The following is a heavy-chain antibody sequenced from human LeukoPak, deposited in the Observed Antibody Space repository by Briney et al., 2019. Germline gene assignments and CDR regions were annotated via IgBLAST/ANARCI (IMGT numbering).Heavy chain of an antibody. CDR2: ISSSSSYI. V-gene: IGHV3-21*01. J-gene: IGHJ4*02. CDR1: GFTFSSYS. CDR3: ARDKAYSNYVFDY. D-gene: IGHD4-11*01. Sequence: GGSLRLSCAASGFTFSSYSMNWVRQAPGKGLEWVSSISSSSSYIYYADSVKGRFTISRDNAKNSLYLQMNSLRAEDTAVYYCARDKAYSNYVFDYWGQGTLVTVSS.